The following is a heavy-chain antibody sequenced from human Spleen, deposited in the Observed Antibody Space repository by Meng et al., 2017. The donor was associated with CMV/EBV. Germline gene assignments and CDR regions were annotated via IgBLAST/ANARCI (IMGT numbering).Heavy chain of an antibody. D-gene: IGHD5-18*01. V-gene: IGHV3-9*01. CDR2: ISWNSGSI. CDR1: GFTFDDYA. Sequence: SLRLSCAASGFTFDDYAMHWVRQAPGKGLEWVSGISWNSGSIGYADSVKGRFTISRDNAKNSLYLQMNSLRAEDTALYYCAKDMEGYSYGDGDYYYYGMDVWGQGTTVTVSS. J-gene: IGHJ6*02. CDR3: AKDMEGYSYGDGDYYYYGMDV.